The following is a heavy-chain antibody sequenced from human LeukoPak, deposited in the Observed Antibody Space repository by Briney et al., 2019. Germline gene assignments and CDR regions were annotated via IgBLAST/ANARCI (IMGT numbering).Heavy chain of an antibody. CDR2: ISGSGGST. CDR3: ARELVKYSSSWYLVY. Sequence: GGSLRLSCAASGFTFSSYAMSWVRQAPGKGLEWVSAISGSGGSTYYADSVKGRFTISRDNSKNTLYLQMNRLRAEDTAVYYCARELVKYSSSWYLVYWGQGTLVTVSS. CDR1: GFTFSSYA. D-gene: IGHD6-13*01. J-gene: IGHJ4*02. V-gene: IGHV3-23*01.